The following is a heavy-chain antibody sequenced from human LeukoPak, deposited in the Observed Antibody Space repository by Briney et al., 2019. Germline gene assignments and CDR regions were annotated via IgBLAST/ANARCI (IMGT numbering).Heavy chain of an antibody. CDR1: GGSFSGYY. D-gene: IGHD6-19*01. Sequence: SETLSLTCAVYGGSFSGYYWSWIRQPPGQGLEWIGEINHSGSTNYNPTLKSRVTISVDTSKTQFSLKLSSVTAADTAVYYCARGTEYSSGGSSGFDPWGQGTLVTVSS. CDR2: INHSGST. CDR3: ARGTEYSSGGSSGFDP. V-gene: IGHV4-34*01. J-gene: IGHJ5*02.